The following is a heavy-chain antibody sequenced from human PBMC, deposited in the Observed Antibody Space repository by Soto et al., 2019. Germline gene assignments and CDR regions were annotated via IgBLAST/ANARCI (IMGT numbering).Heavy chain of an antibody. D-gene: IGHD6-19*01. V-gene: IGHV3-30-3*01. Sequence: QVQLVESGGGVVQPGRSLRLSCAASGFTFSSYAMHWVRQAPGKGLEWVAVISYDGSNKYYADSVKGRFTISRDNSKNTLYLQMNSLRAEDTAVYYCARVPGAIAVAGTGGYFDYWGQGTLVTVSS. CDR2: ISYDGSNK. CDR1: GFTFSSYA. J-gene: IGHJ4*02. CDR3: ARVPGAIAVAGTGGYFDY.